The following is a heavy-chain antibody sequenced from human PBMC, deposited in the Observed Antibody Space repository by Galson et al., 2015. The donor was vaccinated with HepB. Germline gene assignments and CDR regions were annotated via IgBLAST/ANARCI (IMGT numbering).Heavy chain of an antibody. J-gene: IGHJ3*02. Sequence: SVKVSCKASGGTFSSYAISWVRQAPGQGLEWMGGIIPIFGIANYAQKFQGRVTITADKSTSTAYMELSSLRSKDTAVYYCARAPYCGGDCLSYAFDIWGQGTMVTVSS. D-gene: IGHD2-21*02. CDR2: IIPIFGIA. CDR3: ARAPYCGGDCLSYAFDI. V-gene: IGHV1-69*10. CDR1: GGTFSSYA.